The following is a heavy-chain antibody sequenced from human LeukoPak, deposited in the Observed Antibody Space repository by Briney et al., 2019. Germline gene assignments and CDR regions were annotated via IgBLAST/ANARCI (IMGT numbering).Heavy chain of an antibody. CDR2: VLFDGTNE. D-gene: IGHD3-10*01. Sequence: GGSLRLSCAASGFSFSSYAMHWVRQAPGKGLEWVAFVLFDGTNEQYTDSVKGRFSISRDNAKNTVYLQMNSLRAEDTAVYYCARSGGFDYWGQGILVTVSS. CDR3: ARSGGFDY. CDR1: GFSFSSYA. J-gene: IGHJ4*02. V-gene: IGHV3-30*03.